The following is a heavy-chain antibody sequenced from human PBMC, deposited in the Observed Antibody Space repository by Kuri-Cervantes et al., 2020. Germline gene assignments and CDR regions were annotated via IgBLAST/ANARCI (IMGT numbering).Heavy chain of an antibody. CDR2: IIPILGIA. CDR1: GYTFTSYT. D-gene: IGHD3-10*01. Sequence: SVKVSCKASGYTFTSYTISWVRQAPGQGLEWMGRIIPILGIANYAQKFQGRVTITADKSTSTAYMELSSLRSEDTAVYYCASHYYGSGSPTRVYYYYGMDVWGQGTTVTVSS. CDR3: ASHYYGSGSPTRVYYYYGMDV. J-gene: IGHJ6*02. V-gene: IGHV1-69*02.